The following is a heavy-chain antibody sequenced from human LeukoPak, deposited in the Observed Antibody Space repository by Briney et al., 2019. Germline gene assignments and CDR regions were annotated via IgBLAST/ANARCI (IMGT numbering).Heavy chain of an antibody. CDR3: ARDLGKIGGNSSPFDY. Sequence: PGGSLRLSCAASGFTFSDFGMHWVRQAPGKGLESVAVISHDGNSKYSADSVKGRFTISRDNAKNSLYLQMNSLRAEDTAVYYCARDLGKIGGNSSPFDYWGQGTLVTVSS. CDR1: GFTFSDFG. V-gene: IGHV3-30*03. J-gene: IGHJ4*02. D-gene: IGHD4-23*01. CDR2: ISHDGNSK.